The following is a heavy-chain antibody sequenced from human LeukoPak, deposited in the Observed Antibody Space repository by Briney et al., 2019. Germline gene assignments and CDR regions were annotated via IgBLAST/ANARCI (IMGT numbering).Heavy chain of an antibody. J-gene: IGHJ4*02. D-gene: IGHD3-16*01. CDR3: AKDRLGGPYFFHY. Sequence: GGSLRLSCTVSGFTVSSNSMSWVRQAPGKGLEWVSFIYSGGNTHYSDSVKGRFTISRDNSKNTLYLQINSLRAEDTAVYFCAKDRLGGPYFFHYWGQGTLVTVSS. CDR1: GFTVSSNS. CDR2: IYSGGNT. V-gene: IGHV3-53*01.